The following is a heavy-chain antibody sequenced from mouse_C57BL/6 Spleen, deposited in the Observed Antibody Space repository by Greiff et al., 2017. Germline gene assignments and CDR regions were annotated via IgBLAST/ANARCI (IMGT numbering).Heavy chain of an antibody. D-gene: IGHD2-4*01. CDR1: GFNIKDYY. CDR2: IDPEDGDT. V-gene: IGHV14-1*01. Sequence: EVQLQQSGAELVRPGASVKLSCTASGFNIKDYYMHWVKQRPEQGLEWIGRIDPEDGDTEYAPKFQGKATMTADTSSNTAYLQLSSLTSEDTAVYYCTTPSMITTEQDYWGQGTTLTVSS. CDR3: TTPSMITTEQDY. J-gene: IGHJ2*01.